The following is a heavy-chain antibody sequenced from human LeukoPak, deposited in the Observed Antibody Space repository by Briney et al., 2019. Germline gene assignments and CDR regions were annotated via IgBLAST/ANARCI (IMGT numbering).Heavy chain of an antibody. J-gene: IGHJ6*02. D-gene: IGHD2-15*01. CDR1: GFTFSSYW. CDR3: ARENRLLYHYGMDV. Sequence: GGSLRLSCAASGFTFSSYWMSWVRQAPGKGLEWVANIKQDGSEKYYVDSVKGRFTISRDNAKNSLYLQMNSLRDEDTAVHYCARENRLLYHYGMDVWGQGTTVTVSS. CDR2: IKQDGSEK. V-gene: IGHV3-7*01.